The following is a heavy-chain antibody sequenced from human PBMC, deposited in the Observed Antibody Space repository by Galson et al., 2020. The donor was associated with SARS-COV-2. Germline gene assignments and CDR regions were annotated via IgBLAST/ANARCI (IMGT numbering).Heavy chain of an antibody. D-gene: IGHD3-22*01. V-gene: IGHV4-39*01. CDR3: ARHKAPTIVMVMTWYFDL. J-gene: IGHJ2*01. CDR1: GDSLSRSSDY. Sequence: SETLSLTCTVSGDSLSRSSDYWGWIRQSPGKGLEWLASVYYSGSTYYNPSLNGRGTISVDTSKNQFSLKLTSVTAADTAKYYCARHKAPTIVMVMTWYFDLWGRGTLGTVSS. CDR2: VYYSGST.